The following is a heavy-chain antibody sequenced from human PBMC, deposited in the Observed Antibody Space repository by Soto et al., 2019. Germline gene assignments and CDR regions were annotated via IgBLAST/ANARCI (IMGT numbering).Heavy chain of an antibody. V-gene: IGHV4-39*01. CDR1: GGSISSRSHY. D-gene: IGHD3-3*01. CDR2: SFYRGST. CDR3: ATADVFGVVTPFFEY. Sequence: QLQLQESGPGLVKPSETLSLTCTVSGGSISSRSHYWGWIRQSPGKHLEWIGSSFYRGSTHYNPSLKTRVTISVDTSKNQVSVKLYSGTAADTAVYYCATADVFGVVTPFFEYWGQGILVTVSS. J-gene: IGHJ4*02.